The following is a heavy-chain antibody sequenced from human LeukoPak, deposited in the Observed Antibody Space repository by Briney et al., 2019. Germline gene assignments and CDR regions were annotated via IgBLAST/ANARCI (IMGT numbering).Heavy chain of an antibody. J-gene: IGHJ3*02. CDR1: GGSFSGYY. CDR2: INHSGST. D-gene: IGHD4-17*01. V-gene: IGHV4-34*01. Sequence: PSETLSLTCAVYGGSFSGYYWSWIRQPPGKGLEWIGEINHSGSTNYNPSLKSRVTISVDTSKNQFSLKLSSVTAADTAVYYCARAAPYYGDDAFDIWGQGTMVTVS. CDR3: ARAAPYYGDDAFDI.